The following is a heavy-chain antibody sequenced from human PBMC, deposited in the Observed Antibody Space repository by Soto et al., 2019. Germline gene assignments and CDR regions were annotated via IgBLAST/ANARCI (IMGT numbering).Heavy chain of an antibody. CDR2: NYYIGTA. V-gene: IGHV4-59*02. Sequence: SETLSLTCVVSGDSVTRSYWSCIRQPPGKGLEWIGLNYYIGTADYNPSLKSRATISVDTSKNQFSLKLSSVTAADTAVYYCVRDQRSYYSPSRDYWGRGTLGTVSS. CDR3: VRDQRSYYSPSRDY. J-gene: IGHJ4*02. CDR1: GDSVTRSY. D-gene: IGHD1-26*01.